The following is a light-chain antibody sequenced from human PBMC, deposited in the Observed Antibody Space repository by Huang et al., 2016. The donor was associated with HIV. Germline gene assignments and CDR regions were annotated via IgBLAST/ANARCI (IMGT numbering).Light chain of an antibody. V-gene: IGKV1-33*01. CDR2: DAS. CDR1: QDISNY. CDR3: QQYDNRRT. J-gene: IGKJ1*01. Sequence: DIQMTQSPSSLSASVGDRVTITCQASQDISNYLNWYQQKPGKAPKHLIYDASNLETGVPSRCSGSGSGTDFTFTISSLQPEDIATYYCQQYDNRRTFGQGTKVEIK.